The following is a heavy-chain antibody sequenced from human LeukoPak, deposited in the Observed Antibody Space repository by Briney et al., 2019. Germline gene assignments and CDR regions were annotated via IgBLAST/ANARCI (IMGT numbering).Heavy chain of an antibody. CDR3: ARDLYCTNGVCYGHRIDY. V-gene: IGHV1-18*01. J-gene: IGHJ4*02. D-gene: IGHD2-8*01. CDR1: GYTFTSYG. CDR2: ISAYNGNT. Sequence: GASVKVSCKASGYTFTSYGISWVRQAPGQGLEWMGWISAYNGNTNYAQKLQGRVTMTTDTSTSTAYMELRSLRSDDTAVYYCARDLYCTNGVCYGHRIDYWGQGTLVTVSS.